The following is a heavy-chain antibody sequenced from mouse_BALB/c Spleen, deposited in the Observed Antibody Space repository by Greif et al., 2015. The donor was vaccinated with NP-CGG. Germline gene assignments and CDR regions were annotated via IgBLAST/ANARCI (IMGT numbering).Heavy chain of an antibody. J-gene: IGHJ4*01. CDR3: ARARQLGLESVYYAMDY. Sequence: EVKVVESGGGLVKPGGSLKLSCAASGFTFSSYAMSWVRQSPEKRLEWVAEISSGGSYTYYPDTVTGRFTISRDNAKNTLYLEMSSLRSEDTAMYYCARARQLGLESVYYAMDYWGQGTSVTVSS. CDR2: ISSGGSYT. D-gene: IGHD3-1*01. V-gene: IGHV5-9-4*01. CDR1: GFTFSSYA.